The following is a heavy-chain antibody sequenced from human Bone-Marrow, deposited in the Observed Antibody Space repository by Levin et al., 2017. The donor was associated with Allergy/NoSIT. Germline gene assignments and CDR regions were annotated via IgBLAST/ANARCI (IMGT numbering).Heavy chain of an antibody. Sequence: GASVKVSCTASGGTFSNFAVGWLRQAPGQGPEWMGTFVPVHGSSFLSQTFKGRLRLTADELTNTVSMELTGLRSEDTAIYYCSTTGATGDWFDSWGQGCLVTVSS. CDR3: STTGATGDWFDS. J-gene: IGHJ5*01. V-gene: IGHV1-69*11. CDR1: GGTFSNFA. CDR2: FVPVHGSS.